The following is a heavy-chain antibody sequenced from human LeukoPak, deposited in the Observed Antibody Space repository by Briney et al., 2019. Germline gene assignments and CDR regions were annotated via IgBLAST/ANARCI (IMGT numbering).Heavy chain of an antibody. CDR1: GGSISSSSYY. CDR3: ARGYCSGGSCHPSPYYYYGMDV. CDR2: INHSGST. J-gene: IGHJ6*02. Sequence: SETLSLTCTVSGGSISSSSYYWGWIRQPPGKGLEWIGEINHSGSTNYNPSLKSRVTISVDTSKNQFSLKLSSVTAADTAVYYCARGYCSGGSCHPSPYYYYGMDVWGQGTTVTVSS. V-gene: IGHV4-39*07. D-gene: IGHD2-15*01.